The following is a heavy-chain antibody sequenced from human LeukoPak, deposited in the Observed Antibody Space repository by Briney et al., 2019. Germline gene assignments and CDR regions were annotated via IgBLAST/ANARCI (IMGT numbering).Heavy chain of an antibody. Sequence: GSLRLSCAASGFTFSSYAMSWVRQAPGKGLEWIGSIYYSGSTYYNPSLKSRVTISVDTSKNQFSLKLSSVTAADTAVYYCARYSSSWYYFDYWGQGTLVTVSS. D-gene: IGHD6-13*01. CDR2: IYYSGST. CDR3: ARYSSSWYYFDY. CDR1: GFTFSSYA. V-gene: IGHV4-39*01. J-gene: IGHJ4*02.